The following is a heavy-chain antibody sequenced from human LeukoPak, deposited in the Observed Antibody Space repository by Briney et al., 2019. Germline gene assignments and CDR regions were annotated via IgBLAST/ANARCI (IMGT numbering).Heavy chain of an antibody. D-gene: IGHD6-13*01. V-gene: IGHV3-21*01. Sequence: PGGSLRLSCAASGFTFSRYSMNWVRQAPGKGLEWVSSISISSNYIYYTDSVKGRCTISRDNAKNSLYLQMNSLRAEDTAVYYCARDIAARIWGQGTLVTVSS. CDR1: GFTFSRYS. CDR2: ISISSNYI. J-gene: IGHJ4*02. CDR3: ARDIAARI.